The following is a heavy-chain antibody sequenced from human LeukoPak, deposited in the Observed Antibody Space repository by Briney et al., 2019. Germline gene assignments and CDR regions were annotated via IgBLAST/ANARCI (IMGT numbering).Heavy chain of an antibody. Sequence: GGSLRLSCAASGFTFSSYAMHWVRQAPGKGLEWVAVISYDGSNKYYADSVKGRFTISRDNSKNTLYLQMNSLRAEDTAVYYCARVESSGWYGFDYWGQGTLGTVSS. CDR1: GFTFSSYA. CDR3: ARVESSGWYGFDY. V-gene: IGHV3-30-3*01. CDR2: ISYDGSNK. D-gene: IGHD6-19*01. J-gene: IGHJ4*02.